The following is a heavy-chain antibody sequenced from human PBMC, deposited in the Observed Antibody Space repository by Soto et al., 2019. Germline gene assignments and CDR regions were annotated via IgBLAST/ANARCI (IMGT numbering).Heavy chain of an antibody. J-gene: IGHJ6*02. CDR1: GYTFTSYA. V-gene: IGHV1-3*01. CDR2: INAGNGNT. CDR3: ARSGYSSSWYNYYYGMDV. Sequence: ASVKVSCKASGYTFTSYAMHWVRQAPGQRLEWMGWINAGNGNTKYSQKFQGRVTITRDTSASTAYMELSSLRSEDTAVYYCARSGYSSSWYNYYYGMDVWGQGTTVTVSS. D-gene: IGHD6-13*01.